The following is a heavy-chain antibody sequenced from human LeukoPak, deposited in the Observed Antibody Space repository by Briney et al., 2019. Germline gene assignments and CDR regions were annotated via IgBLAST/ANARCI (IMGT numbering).Heavy chain of an antibody. Sequence: GGSLRLSCAASGFTFSSYAMSWVRQAPGKGLEWVSAISGSGGSTYYADSVKGRFTISRDNAKNSLHLQMDSLRAEDTATYFCSRSLDYWGQGIQVTVSS. CDR3: SRSLDY. CDR2: ISGSGGST. V-gene: IGHV3-23*01. J-gene: IGHJ4*02. CDR1: GFTFSSYA.